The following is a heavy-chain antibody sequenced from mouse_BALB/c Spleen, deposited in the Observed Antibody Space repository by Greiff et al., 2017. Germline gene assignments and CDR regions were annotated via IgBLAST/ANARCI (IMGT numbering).Heavy chain of an antibody. V-gene: IGHV14-4*02. D-gene: IGHD1-1*01. CDR1: GFNIKDYY. Sequence: VHVKQSGAELVRSGASVKLSCTASGFNIKDYYMHWVKQRPEQGLEWIGWIDPENGDTEYASKFQGKATMTADTSSNTAYLQLSSLTSEDTAVYYCNAEGYYYGSPYAMDYWGQGTSVTVSS. CDR2: IDPENGDT. CDR3: NAEGYYYGSPYAMDY. J-gene: IGHJ4*01.